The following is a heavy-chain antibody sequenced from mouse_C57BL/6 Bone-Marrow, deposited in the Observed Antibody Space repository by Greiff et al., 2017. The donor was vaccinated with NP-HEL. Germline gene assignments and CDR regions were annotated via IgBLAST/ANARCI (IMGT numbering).Heavy chain of an antibody. D-gene: IGHD4-1*01. CDR3: ASLGPWFAY. CDR2: IWGVGST. J-gene: IGHJ3*01. CDR1: GFSLTSYG. V-gene: IGHV2-6*01. Sequence: QVQLKESGPGLVAPSQSLSITCTVSGFSLTSYGVDWVRQTPGKGLEWLGVIWGVGSTNYNSALKSRLSISKDNAKSQVFLKMTSLQTDDTAMYYCASLGPWFAYWGQGTLVTVSA.